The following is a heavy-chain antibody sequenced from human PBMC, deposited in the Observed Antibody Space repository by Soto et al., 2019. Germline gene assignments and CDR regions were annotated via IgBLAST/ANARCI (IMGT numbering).Heavy chain of an antibody. J-gene: IGHJ4*02. CDR3: ARSIAAAVDFDY. Sequence: QVQLVQSGAEVKKPGASVKVSCKASGYTFTSYGISWVRQAPGQGLEWMGWISAYSGSTNYAQKLQVRGTMTTDTATSTAYMELSSLRSDDTAVYYCARSIAAAVDFDYWGQGTLVTVS. CDR1: GYTFTSYG. V-gene: IGHV1-18*01. CDR2: ISAYSGST. D-gene: IGHD6-13*01.